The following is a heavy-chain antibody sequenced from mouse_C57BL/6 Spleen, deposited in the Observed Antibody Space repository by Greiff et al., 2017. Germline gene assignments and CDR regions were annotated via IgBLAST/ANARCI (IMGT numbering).Heavy chain of an antibody. D-gene: IGHD2-14*01. CDR2: ISYDGSN. Sequence: VQRVESGPGLVKPSQSLSLTCSVTGYSITSGYYWNWIRQFPGNKLEWMGYISYDGSNNYNPSLKNRISITRDTSKNQFFLKLNSVTTEDTATYYCARAHIGVYFDYWGQGTTLTVSS. J-gene: IGHJ2*01. V-gene: IGHV3-6*01. CDR3: ARAHIGVYFDY. CDR1: GYSITSGYY.